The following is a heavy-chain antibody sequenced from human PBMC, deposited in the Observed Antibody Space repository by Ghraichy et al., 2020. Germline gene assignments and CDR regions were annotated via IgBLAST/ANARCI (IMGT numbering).Heavy chain of an antibody. Sequence: SVKVSCKASGGTFSSYAISWVRQAPGQGLEWMGGIIPIFGTANYAQKFQGRVTITADESTSTSYMELSSLRSEDTAVYYCARMFYSSSFEYYYYMDVWGKGTTVTVSS. J-gene: IGHJ6*03. CDR2: IIPIFGTA. V-gene: IGHV1-69*13. CDR3: ARMFYSSSFEYYYYMDV. D-gene: IGHD6-6*01. CDR1: GGTFSSYA.